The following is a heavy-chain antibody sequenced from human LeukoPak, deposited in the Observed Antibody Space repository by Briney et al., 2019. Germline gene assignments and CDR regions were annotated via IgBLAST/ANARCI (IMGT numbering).Heavy chain of an antibody. J-gene: IGHJ6*03. Sequence: SVKPSCKASGVTFSSYAISWGRQSPGQGLKWLGGIIPIFGTANYAQKFQGRVTITTDESTSTAYMELSSLRSEDTAVYYCARVRYYDSSGYQRREGVYYYYYMDVWGKGTTVTVSS. D-gene: IGHD3-22*01. V-gene: IGHV1-69*05. CDR3: ARVRYYDSSGYQRREGVYYYYYMDV. CDR2: IIPIFGTA. CDR1: GVTFSSYA.